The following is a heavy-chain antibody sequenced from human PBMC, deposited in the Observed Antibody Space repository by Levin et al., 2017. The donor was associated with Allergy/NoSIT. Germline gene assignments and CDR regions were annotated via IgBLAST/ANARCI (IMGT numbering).Heavy chain of an antibody. Sequence: GESLKISCAASGFTFSSYGMHWVRQAPGKGLEWVAVIWYDGSNKYYADSVKGRFTISRDNSKNTLYLQMNSLRAEDTAVYYCARRVAVAGTSDYWGQGTLVTVSS. D-gene: IGHD6-19*01. CDR2: IWYDGSNK. CDR3: ARRVAVAGTSDY. CDR1: GFTFSSYG. J-gene: IGHJ4*02. V-gene: IGHV3-33*01.